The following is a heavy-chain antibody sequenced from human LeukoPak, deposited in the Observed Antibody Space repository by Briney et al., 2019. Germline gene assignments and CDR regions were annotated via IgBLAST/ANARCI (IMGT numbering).Heavy chain of an antibody. V-gene: IGHV3-23*01. CDR1: GFPFRKQS. D-gene: IGHD2-21*02. CDR3: VREAGYCASVCLKSNWFDP. Sequence: GGSLRHSCAASGFPFRKQSMSWVRQPPGKEREWVSAISNGNTYYADSVRGRFTISRDDSKNMVYLQMNSLRVEDTARYYCVREAGYCASVCLKSNWFDPWGQGTLVTVSS. J-gene: IGHJ5*02. CDR2: ISNGNT.